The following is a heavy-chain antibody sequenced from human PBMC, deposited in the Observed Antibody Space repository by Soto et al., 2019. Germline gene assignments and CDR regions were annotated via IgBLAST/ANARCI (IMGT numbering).Heavy chain of an antibody. CDR2: ISYDGSNK. Sequence: GGSLRLSFAASGFTFSSYGMHRVRQAPGKGRELVAVISYDGSNKYFAGSVKGRFTISRDNSKNTLYLQMNSLRAEDTAVYYCANEWSAYYDFWSGSFDYWGQGALVTVSS. D-gene: IGHD3-3*01. CDR1: GFTFSSYG. CDR3: ANEWSAYYDFWSGSFDY. J-gene: IGHJ4*02. V-gene: IGHV3-30*18.